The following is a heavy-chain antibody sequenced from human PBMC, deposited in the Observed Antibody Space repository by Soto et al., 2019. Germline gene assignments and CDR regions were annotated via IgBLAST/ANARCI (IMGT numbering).Heavy chain of an antibody. D-gene: IGHD3-10*02. V-gene: IGHV4-59*01. CDR3: ARVFVSYYYYMDV. CDR1: GGSISSYY. J-gene: IGHJ6*03. Sequence: SETLSLTCTVSGGSISSYYWSWIRQPPGKGLEWIGYIYYSGSTNYNPSLKSRVTISVDTSKNQFSLKLSSVTAADTAVYYCARVFVSYYYYMDVWGKGTTVTVSS. CDR2: IYYSGST.